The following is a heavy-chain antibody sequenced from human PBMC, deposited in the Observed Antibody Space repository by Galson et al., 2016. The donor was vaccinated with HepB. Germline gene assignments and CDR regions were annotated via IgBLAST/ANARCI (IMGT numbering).Heavy chain of an antibody. V-gene: IGHV3-23*01. J-gene: IGHJ4*02. D-gene: IGHD2-8*02. Sequence: SLRLSCAASGFSFSRYAMMWVRQAPGKGLESVSGLTGSGGSKFYADSVKGRFTISRDNSKNTLYLEMDSLRVEDTAIYYCAKGEQCAGPYYLESWGQGTLVIVSS. CDR1: GFSFSRYA. CDR3: AKGEQCAGPYYLES. CDR2: LTGSGGSK.